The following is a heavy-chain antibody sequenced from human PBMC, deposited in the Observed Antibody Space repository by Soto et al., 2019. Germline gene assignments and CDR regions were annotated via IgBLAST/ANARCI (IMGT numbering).Heavy chain of an antibody. CDR2: IFYYGNT. Sequence: SETLSLTCTVSGGSINNYYWSWIRQPPGKGLEWIGYIFYYGNTDYNPSLKSRVTISIDTSKNQFSLKLSSVTAADTAVYYCARDPRIYSDPYYFDYWGQGTLVTVSS. D-gene: IGHD4-17*01. J-gene: IGHJ4*02. V-gene: IGHV4-59*01. CDR1: GGSINNYY. CDR3: ARDPRIYSDPYYFDY.